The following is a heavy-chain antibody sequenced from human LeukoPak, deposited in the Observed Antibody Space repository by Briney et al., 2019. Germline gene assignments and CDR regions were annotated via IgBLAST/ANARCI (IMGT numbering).Heavy chain of an antibody. CDR2: IYYSGSS. CDR1: VRPLCIYH. D-gene: IGHD6-19*01. V-gene: IGHV4-59*01. J-gene: IGHJ5*02. CDR3: ARDQSEAVAGTGWFDP. Sequence: SEPLSLPCTVSVRPLCIYHWRWIPQPPGRPLEWIGYIYYSGSSNYNPSLKSRVSISVDTSKNQFSLKLSSVTAADTAVYYCARDQSEAVAGTGWFDPWGQGTLVTVSS.